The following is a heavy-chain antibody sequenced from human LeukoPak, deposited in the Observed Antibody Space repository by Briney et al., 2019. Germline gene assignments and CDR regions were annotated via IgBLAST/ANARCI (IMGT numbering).Heavy chain of an antibody. CDR1: GYSFTNYW. Sequence: GESLKISFKGSGYSFTNYWIGWVRPMPGKGLESMGIFYLYDSDPRYSLSFQGQVTFSADKSIGTAYLQWRSLKAADTAMYYCARSQGYCSGDSCLQGDWFDPWGQGTLVTVSS. CDR3: ARSQGYCSGDSCLQGDWFDP. V-gene: IGHV5-51*01. D-gene: IGHD2-15*01. CDR2: FYLYDSDP. J-gene: IGHJ5*02.